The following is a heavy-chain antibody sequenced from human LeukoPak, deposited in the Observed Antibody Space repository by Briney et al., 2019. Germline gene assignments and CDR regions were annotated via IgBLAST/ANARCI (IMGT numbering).Heavy chain of an antibody. CDR3: AVGGWELLRRSNYFDY. CDR2: MNPNSGNT. CDR1: GYTFTSYD. V-gene: IGHV1-8*01. J-gene: IGHJ4*02. D-gene: IGHD1-26*01. Sequence: ASVKVSCKASGYTFTSYDINWVRQATGRGLEWMGWMNPNSGNTGYAQKFQGRVTMTRNTSISTAYMELSSLRSEDTAVYYCAVGGWELLRRSNYFDYWGQGTLVTVSS.